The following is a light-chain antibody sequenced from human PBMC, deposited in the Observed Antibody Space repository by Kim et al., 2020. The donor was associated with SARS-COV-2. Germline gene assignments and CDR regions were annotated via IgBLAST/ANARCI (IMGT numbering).Light chain of an antibody. Sequence: AWGQTVRITCQGDSRRSYYASWYQQKPGQAPVLVIYGKNNRPSGIPDRFSGSSSGNTASLTITGAQAEDEADYYCNSRDSSGNHLVFGGGTKLTVL. CDR3: NSRDSSGNHLV. CDR2: GKN. V-gene: IGLV3-19*01. J-gene: IGLJ3*02. CDR1: SRRSYY.